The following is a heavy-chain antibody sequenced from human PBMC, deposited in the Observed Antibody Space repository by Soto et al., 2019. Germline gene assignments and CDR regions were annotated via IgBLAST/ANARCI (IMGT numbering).Heavy chain of an antibody. CDR2: IYYSGTT. CDR3: ARQKWEQPKWFDP. J-gene: IGHJ5*02. V-gene: IGHV4-39*01. Sequence: SETLSLTCILSGGSISSTFYYWGWIRQPPGKGLEWIGSIYYSGTTFYNASLKGRVTISVDTSKNQFSLRLTSVTATDTAVYFCARQKWEQPKWFDPWGQGTLVTVSS. D-gene: IGHD1-26*01. CDR1: GGSISSTFYY.